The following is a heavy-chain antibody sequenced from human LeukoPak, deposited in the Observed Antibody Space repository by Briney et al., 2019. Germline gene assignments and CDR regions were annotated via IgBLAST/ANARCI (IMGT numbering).Heavy chain of an antibody. CDR3: ARVSYGDYLGY. V-gene: IGHV3-11*06. CDR2: ISSSSSYT. CDR1: GFTFSGYY. D-gene: IGHD4-17*01. Sequence: PGGSLRLSCAASGFTFSGYYLSWIRQAPGKGLEWVSYISSSSSYTNYADSVKGRFTISRDNAKNSLYLQMNSLRAEDTAVYYCARVSYGDYLGYWGQGTLVTVSS. J-gene: IGHJ4*02.